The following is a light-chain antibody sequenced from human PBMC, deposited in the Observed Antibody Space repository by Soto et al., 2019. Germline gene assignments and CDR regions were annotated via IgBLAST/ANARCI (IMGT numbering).Light chain of an antibody. CDR1: SNDVGDYAS. J-gene: IGLJ1*01. V-gene: IGLV2-14*03. Sequence: QSVLTQAASVSGSPGQSITICCTGTSNDVGDYASVSWYQQHPGKAPKLMIYDVSNRPSGVSDRFSGSKSGNTASLTISGLQAEDEADYYCGSYTASSTQVFGTGTKVTVL. CDR3: GSYTASSTQV. CDR2: DVS.